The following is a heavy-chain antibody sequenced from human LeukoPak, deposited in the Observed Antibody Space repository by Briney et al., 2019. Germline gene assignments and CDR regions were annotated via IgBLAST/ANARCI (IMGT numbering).Heavy chain of an antibody. Sequence: GGSLRLSCAASGFTFSSYEMNWVRQAPGTGLEWVSYISSSGSTIYYADSVKGRFTISRDNAKNSLYLQMNSLRAEDTAVYYCASQPPPSRWSAAGTSYWGQGTLVTVSS. CDR1: GFTFSSYE. CDR2: ISSSGSTI. J-gene: IGHJ4*02. V-gene: IGHV3-48*03. CDR3: ASQPPPSRWSAAGTSY. D-gene: IGHD6-13*01.